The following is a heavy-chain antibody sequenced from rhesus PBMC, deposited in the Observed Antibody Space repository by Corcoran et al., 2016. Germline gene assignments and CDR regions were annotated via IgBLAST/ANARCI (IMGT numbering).Heavy chain of an antibody. CDR3: AREEDCSSTYCSSGLDS. CDR1: GGSISSSS. J-gene: IGHJ6*01. CDR2: IYGSGSST. V-gene: IGHV4-169*02. Sequence: QLQLQESGPGLVKPSETLSVTCAVSGGSISSSSWSWIRQAPGKGLEWIGYIYGSGSSTNYNPSLKSRVTLSVDTSKNQFSLKLSSVTAADTAVYYCAREEDCSSTYCSSGLDSWGQGVVVTVSS. D-gene: IGHD2-15*01.